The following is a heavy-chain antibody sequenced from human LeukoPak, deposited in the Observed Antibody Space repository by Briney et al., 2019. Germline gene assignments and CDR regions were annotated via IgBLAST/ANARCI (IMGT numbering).Heavy chain of an antibody. D-gene: IGHD6-6*01. Sequence: PGGSLRLSCAVSGFSVSSNFMNWVRQAPGKGLDWVSVSYIDVITYYADSVKGRFTIDRDNSKNTGYLQMNRLRQEDTRVYYCARDSDGIAARRDYSFDYWGQGTLVTVSS. CDR3: ARDSDGIAARRDYSFDY. CDR1: GFSVSSNF. V-gene: IGHV3-53*01. CDR2: SYIDVIT. J-gene: IGHJ4*02.